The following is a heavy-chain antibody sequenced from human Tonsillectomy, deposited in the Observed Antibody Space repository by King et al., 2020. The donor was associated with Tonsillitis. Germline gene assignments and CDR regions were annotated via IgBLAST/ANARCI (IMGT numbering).Heavy chain of an antibody. Sequence: VQLQQWGAGLLKPSETLSLTCAVYGGSFSGYYWSWIRQPPGKGLEWIGEINHSGSTKYNPSLKSRVTISVDTSRNQFSLRLTFVTAADTAVYYCARGYSSSWYVDYWGQGTLVTVSS. CDR1: GGSFSGYY. D-gene: IGHD6-13*01. CDR2: INHSGST. V-gene: IGHV4-34*01. J-gene: IGHJ4*02. CDR3: ARGYSSSWYVDY.